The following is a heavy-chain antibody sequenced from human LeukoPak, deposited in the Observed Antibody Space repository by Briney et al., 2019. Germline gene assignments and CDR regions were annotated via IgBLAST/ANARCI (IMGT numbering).Heavy chain of an antibody. CDR1: GFTVSSNY. CDR2: IYSGGDT. Sequence: GGSLRLSCAASGFTVSSNYMRWVRQAPGKGLEWVSVIYSGGDTYYADSVKGRFTISRDNSKNMIYLEMSSLKAEDTAVYYCAKERSLEIAVAGTVFDHWGQGTLVTVSS. V-gene: IGHV3-66*01. CDR3: AKERSLEIAVAGTVFDH. D-gene: IGHD6-19*01. J-gene: IGHJ4*02.